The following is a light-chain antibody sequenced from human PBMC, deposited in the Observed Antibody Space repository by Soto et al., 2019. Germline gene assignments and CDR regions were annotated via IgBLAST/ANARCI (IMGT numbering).Light chain of an antibody. CDR1: SSDVGACNY. CDR3: CSYTTSNTFV. CDR2: HVT. Sequence: QSALTQPASVSGSLGQSITISCSGTSSDVGACNYVSWYQQYPGKAPKLMIYHVTDRPSGVSNRFSGSKSGNTASLTISGLQAEDEADYYCCSYTTSNTFVFGTGTKLTVL. V-gene: IGLV2-14*01. J-gene: IGLJ1*01.